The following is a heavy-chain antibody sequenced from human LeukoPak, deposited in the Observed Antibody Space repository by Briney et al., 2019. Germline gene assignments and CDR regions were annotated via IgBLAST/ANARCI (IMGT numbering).Heavy chain of an antibody. D-gene: IGHD5-18*01. CDR1: GFTFSDYT. J-gene: IGHJ4*02. CDR3: ATYPGYTYEVEAPRPARGY. CDR2: IRSTSTSI. V-gene: IGHV3-48*01. Sequence: GGSVRLSCVASGFTFSDYTMNWVRQAPGKGLEWVSYIRSTSTSIYYADSVMGRFSISRDKNSLYLQMNSLRADDTAVYYCATYPGYTYEVEAPRPARGYWGQGTLVTVSS.